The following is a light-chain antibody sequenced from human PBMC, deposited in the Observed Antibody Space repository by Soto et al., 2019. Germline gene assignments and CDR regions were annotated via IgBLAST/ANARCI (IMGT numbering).Light chain of an antibody. CDR3: QQYNTYST. J-gene: IGKJ5*01. Sequence: DIPLTQSPSTLSASFPDRVTIXCRASQSISRWLAWYQQKPGKAPKALIYDASTLRSGVPSRFSGGGSGTEFTLTISSLQPDDFATYYCQQYNTYSTFGQGTRLEIK. CDR2: DAS. V-gene: IGKV1-5*01. CDR1: QSISRW.